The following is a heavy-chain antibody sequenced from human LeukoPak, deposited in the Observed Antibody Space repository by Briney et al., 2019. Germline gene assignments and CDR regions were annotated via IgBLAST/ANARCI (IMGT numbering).Heavy chain of an antibody. D-gene: IGHD3-10*01. V-gene: IGHV1-8*02. CDR1: GGTFSTFG. CDR3: ARGGGSGSYSLGVDY. Sequence: ASVKVSCKASGGTFSTFGISWVRQAPGQGLEWMGWMNPNSGNTGYAQKFQGRVTMTRNTSISTAYMELSSLRSEDTAVYYCARGGGSGSYSLGVDYWGQGTLVTVSS. J-gene: IGHJ4*02. CDR2: MNPNSGNT.